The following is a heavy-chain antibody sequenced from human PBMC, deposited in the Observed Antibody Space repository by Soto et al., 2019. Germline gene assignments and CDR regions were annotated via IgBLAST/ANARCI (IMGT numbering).Heavy chain of an antibody. J-gene: IGHJ6*02. CDR2: IKNSAGGGAT. D-gene: IGHD2-15*01. V-gene: IGHV3-15*07. CDR3: TTGSVEGI. CDR1: GVAFNEAW. Sequence: EVQWVESAGGLVKPGGSLRLSCVASGVAFNEAWMNWVRQAPGQGLELVGRIKNSAGGGATNYAAPVQGRLTISRDDSKNTLYLHMNNLRTEDTAMYYGTTGSVEGIWGQGTTVIVSS.